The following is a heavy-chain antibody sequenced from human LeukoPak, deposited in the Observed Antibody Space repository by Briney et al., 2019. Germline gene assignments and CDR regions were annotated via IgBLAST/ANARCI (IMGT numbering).Heavy chain of an antibody. CDR1: GFTFSDYS. CDR3: AREAKVFNYFDY. V-gene: IGHV3-48*02. CDR2: ISSRSTTI. D-gene: IGHD1-26*01. J-gene: IGHJ4*02. Sequence: GGSLRLSCAASGFTFSDYSMNWVRQAPGKGLEWVSYISSRSTTIYYADSVKGRFTISRDNAKDSLFLQMNSLRDEDTAVYYCAREAKVFNYFDYWGQGTLVTVSS.